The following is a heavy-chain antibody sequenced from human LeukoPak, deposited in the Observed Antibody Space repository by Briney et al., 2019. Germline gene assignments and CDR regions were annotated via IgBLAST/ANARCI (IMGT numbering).Heavy chain of an antibody. D-gene: IGHD3-16*02. CDR3: ARGPNYVWGSYRYFDY. CDR1: GGSISSRSYY. V-gene: IGHV4-39*07. J-gene: IGHJ4*02. CDR2: IYYSGST. Sequence: SETLSLTCTVSGGSISSRSYYWGWIRQPPGKGLEWIGSIYYSGSTYLNPTLKSRLTISVDTSKNQFSLKLSSVTAADTAVYYCARGPNYVWGSYRYFDYWGQGTLVTVSS.